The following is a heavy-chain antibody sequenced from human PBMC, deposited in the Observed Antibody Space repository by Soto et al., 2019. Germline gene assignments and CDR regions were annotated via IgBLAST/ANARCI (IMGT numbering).Heavy chain of an antibody. J-gene: IGHJ6*02. CDR1: GFTFSSYW. V-gene: IGHV3-7*01. CDR2: IKQDGSEK. Sequence: GGSLRLSCAASGFTFSSYWMGWVRQAPGKGLEWVANIKQDGSEKYYVDSVKGRFTISRDNAKNSLYLQMNSLRAEDTAVYYCARDSWNYGYYYGMDVWGQGTTVTVSS. CDR3: ARDSWNYGYYYGMDV. D-gene: IGHD1-7*01.